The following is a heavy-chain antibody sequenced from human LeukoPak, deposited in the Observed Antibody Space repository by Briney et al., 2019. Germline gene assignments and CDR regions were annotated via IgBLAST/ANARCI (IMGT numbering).Heavy chain of an antibody. D-gene: IGHD2-21*01. CDR1: GGTFTSYA. V-gene: IGHV1-69*13. CDR3: ASGPIHSILYYYGMDV. CDR2: IIPIFGTA. J-gene: IGHJ6*02. Sequence: SVKVSCKASGGTFTSYAISWVRQAPGQGLEWMGGIIPIFGTANYAQKFQGRVTITADESTSTAYMELSSLRSEDTAVYYCASGPIHSILYYYGMDVWGQGTTVTVSS.